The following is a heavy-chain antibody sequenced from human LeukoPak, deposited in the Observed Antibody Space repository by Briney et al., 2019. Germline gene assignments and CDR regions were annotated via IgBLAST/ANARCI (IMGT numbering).Heavy chain of an antibody. V-gene: IGHV3-23*01. CDR1: GFTFSNYA. Sequence: GGSLRLSCAASGFTFSNYAMGWVRQAPGKGLEWVSGITGSGGITYYADSVKGRFTISRDKSKNTLYMQMNSLRAEDTAVYHCAKTLGGNIRDAFDIWGQGTMVTVSS. J-gene: IGHJ3*02. CDR2: ITGSGGIT. CDR3: AKTLGGNIRDAFDI. D-gene: IGHD4-23*01.